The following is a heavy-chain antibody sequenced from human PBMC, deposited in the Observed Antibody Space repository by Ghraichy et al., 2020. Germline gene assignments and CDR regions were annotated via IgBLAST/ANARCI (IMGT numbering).Heavy chain of an antibody. J-gene: IGHJ5*02. D-gene: IGHD2-15*01. CDR3: AKAWGYCSGGTCPSYNWFDP. CDR1: GLTFSNYA. CDR2: IGASCGST. V-gene: IGHV3-23*01. Sequence: GESLNISCAASGLTFSNYAMTLVRQAPGQGLEWVSGIGASCGSTYYADSVKGRFTISRDNSKRTLFLQMNSLRAEETAIYYCAKAWGYCSGGTCPSYNWFDPWGQGTLVTVSS.